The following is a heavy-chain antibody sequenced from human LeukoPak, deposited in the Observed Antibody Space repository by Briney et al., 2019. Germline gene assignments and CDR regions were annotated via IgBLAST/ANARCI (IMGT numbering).Heavy chain of an antibody. J-gene: IGHJ4*02. CDR2: IIPILGIA. CDR1: GGTFSSYA. D-gene: IGHD2-2*01. V-gene: IGHV1-69*04. Sequence: SVKVSCKASGGTFSSYAISWVRQAPGQGLERMGRIIPILGIANYAQKFQGRVTITADKSTSTAYKELSSLRSEDTAVYYCARGGQYQLLFGLDYWGQGTLVTVSS. CDR3: ARGGQYQLLFGLDY.